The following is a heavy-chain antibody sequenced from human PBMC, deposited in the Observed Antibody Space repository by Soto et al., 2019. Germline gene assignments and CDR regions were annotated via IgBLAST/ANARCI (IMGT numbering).Heavy chain of an antibody. D-gene: IGHD1-26*01. CDR2: INPSGGST. J-gene: IGHJ4*02. CDR3: ARVGSGSYWIDY. V-gene: IGHV1-46*01. Sequence: QVQLVQSGAEVKKPGASVKVSCKASGYTFTSYYMHWVRQAPGQGLEWMGIINPSGGSTSYAQKFQGRVTMTRDKSTSTVYMELSSLRSEYTAVYYCARVGSGSYWIDYWGQGTLVTVSS. CDR1: GYTFTSYY.